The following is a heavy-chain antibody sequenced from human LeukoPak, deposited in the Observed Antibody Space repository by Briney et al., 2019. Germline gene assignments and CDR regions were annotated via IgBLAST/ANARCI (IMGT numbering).Heavy chain of an antibody. CDR2: ISAYNGNT. V-gene: IGHV1-18*01. CDR1: GYTFTSYD. J-gene: IGHJ4*02. CDR3: ARESSGWSYFDY. Sequence: ASVKVSCKASGYTFTSYDINWVRQATGQGLEWMGWISAYNGNTNYAQKLQGRVTMTTDTSTSTAYMELRSLRSDDTAVYYCARESSGWSYFDYWGQGTLVTVSS. D-gene: IGHD6-19*01.